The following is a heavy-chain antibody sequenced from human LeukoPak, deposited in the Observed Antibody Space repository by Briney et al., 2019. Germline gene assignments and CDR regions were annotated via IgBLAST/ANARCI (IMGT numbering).Heavy chain of an antibody. J-gene: IGHJ3*02. CDR1: GYTFTSYD. Sequence: ASVKVSCKASGYTFTSYDINWVRQATGQGLEWMGWINTNTGNPTYAQGFTGRFVFSLDTSVSTAYLQISSLKAEDTAVYYCAGNSGDIAVADRDAFDIWGQGTMVTVSS. CDR3: AGNSGDIAVADRDAFDI. D-gene: IGHD6-19*01. V-gene: IGHV7-4-1*02. CDR2: INTNTGNP.